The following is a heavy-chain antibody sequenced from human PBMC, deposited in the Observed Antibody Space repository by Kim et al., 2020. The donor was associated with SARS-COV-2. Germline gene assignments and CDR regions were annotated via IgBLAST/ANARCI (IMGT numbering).Heavy chain of an antibody. CDR3: ARSTVTYDY. J-gene: IGHJ4*02. V-gene: IGHV3-48*03. CDR2: ITI. D-gene: IGHD4-17*01. Sequence: ITIYDADSVKGRFTISRDNAKNSLYLQMNSLRAEDTAVYYCARSTVTYDYWGRGTLVTVSS.